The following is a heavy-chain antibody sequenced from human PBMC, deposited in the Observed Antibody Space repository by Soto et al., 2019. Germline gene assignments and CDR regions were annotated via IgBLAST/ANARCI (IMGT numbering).Heavy chain of an antibody. Sequence: GGSLRLSCSASGFTFSSYPMHWVRLAPGKGLEYVSGIDSNGAATYYGDSVKGRFIVSRDNSKNTLNLQMSSLRSEDTAVYYCVKDSSNSGDRLWFDYWGQGT. V-gene: IGHV3-64D*06. CDR2: IDSNGAAT. CDR3: VKDSSNSGDRLWFDY. D-gene: IGHD2-21*02. CDR1: GFTFSSYP. J-gene: IGHJ4*02.